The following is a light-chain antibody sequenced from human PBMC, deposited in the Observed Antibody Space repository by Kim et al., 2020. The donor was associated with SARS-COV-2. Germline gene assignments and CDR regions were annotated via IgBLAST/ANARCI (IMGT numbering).Light chain of an antibody. V-gene: IGKV1-5*03. CDR3: QQYNSSPST. Sequence: DIQMTQSPSTLSASVGDRVTITCRASQSISSWLAWYQQKPGKAPKLLIYKASTLESGVPSRFSGSGSGTEFTLTISSLPPDDFATYYCQQYNSSPSTFGQGTKLEIK. CDR1: QSISSW. J-gene: IGKJ2*01. CDR2: KAS.